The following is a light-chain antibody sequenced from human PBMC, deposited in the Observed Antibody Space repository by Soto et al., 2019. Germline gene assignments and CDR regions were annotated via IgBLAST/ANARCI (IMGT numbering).Light chain of an antibody. CDR3: QQYYNISWT. V-gene: IGKV4-1*01. Sequence: DIVVTQSPDSLAVSLGERATFNCKSSQSVLYSSNNKNYLAWYQQQPGQPPKLLIYWASTRESGVPDRFSGGGSGTDFTLTISSLQAEDVAVYYCQQYYNISWTFGQGTKVEIK. CDR2: WAS. J-gene: IGKJ1*01. CDR1: QSVLYSSNNKNY.